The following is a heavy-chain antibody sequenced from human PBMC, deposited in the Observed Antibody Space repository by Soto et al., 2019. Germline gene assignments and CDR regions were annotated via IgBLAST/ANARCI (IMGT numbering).Heavy chain of an antibody. J-gene: IGHJ4*02. Sequence: PSETLSLTCTVSGGPLSSYYWSWSRQPAGKGLEWVGRIDTSGSTNYNPPLKSRVTMSVDTSKNQFSLRLSSVTTADTALYYCARTTAVPNTLRSRYFFDYWGQGTLVTVS. CDR2: IDTSGST. D-gene: IGHD4-17*01. CDR1: GGPLSSYY. CDR3: ARTTAVPNTLRSRYFFDY. V-gene: IGHV4-4*07.